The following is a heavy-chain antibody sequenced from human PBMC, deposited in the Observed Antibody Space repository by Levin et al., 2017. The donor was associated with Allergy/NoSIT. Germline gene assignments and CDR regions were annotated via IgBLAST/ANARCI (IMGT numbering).Heavy chain of an antibody. CDR1: GGSISSFY. V-gene: IGHV4-59*01. CDR2: IYYSGST. CDR3: ARDNWNYVFDY. Sequence: SQTLSLTCTVSGGSISSFYWSWIRQPPGKAMEWIGYIYYSGSTDYNPSLKSRVTISVDTSKNQFSLQLTSVTAADTAVYYCARDNWNYVFDYWGQGTLVSVSS. D-gene: IGHD1-7*01. J-gene: IGHJ4*02.